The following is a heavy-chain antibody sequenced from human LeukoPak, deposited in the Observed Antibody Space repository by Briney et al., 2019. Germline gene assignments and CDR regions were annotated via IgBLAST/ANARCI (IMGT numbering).Heavy chain of an antibody. V-gene: IGHV1-2*02. CDR1: GYTFTGYY. J-gene: IGHJ6*02. Sequence: GASVKVSCKASGYTFTGYYMHWVRQAPGQGLEWMGWINPNSGGTNYAQKFQGRVTMTRDTSISTAYMELSRLRSDDTAVYYCARCLVTMARGESLSWGMDAWGQGTTVTVSS. CDR3: ARCLVTMARGESLSWGMDA. D-gene: IGHD3-10*01. CDR2: INPNSGGT.